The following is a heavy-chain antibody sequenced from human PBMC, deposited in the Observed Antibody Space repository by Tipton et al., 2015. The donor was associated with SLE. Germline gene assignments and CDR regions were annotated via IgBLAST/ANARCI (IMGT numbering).Heavy chain of an antibody. CDR2: IYYSGST. CDR3: ARGGSSDAFDI. D-gene: IGHD1-26*01. J-gene: IGHJ3*02. Sequence: TLSLTCTVSGGSISSYYWSWIRQPPGKGLEWFGYIYYSGSTNYNPSLKSRVTLSVDTSKNQFPLKLSSVTAADTAVYYCARGGSSDAFDIWGQGTMVTVSS. CDR1: GGSISSYY. V-gene: IGHV4-59*01.